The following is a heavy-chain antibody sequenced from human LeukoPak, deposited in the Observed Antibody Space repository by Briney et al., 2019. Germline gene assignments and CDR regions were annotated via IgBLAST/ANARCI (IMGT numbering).Heavy chain of an antibody. Sequence: GGSLRLSCAASGFPFDNYAMHWVRQAPGKGLEWVSGISWSSGTIAYADSVKGRFTISRDNANDSLYLQMSSLRPDDTAFYYCAKGSSSSSSRNYFDHWGQGTLVTVSS. J-gene: IGHJ4*02. V-gene: IGHV3-9*01. CDR1: GFPFDNYA. CDR2: ISWSSGTI. CDR3: AKGSSSSSSRNYFDH. D-gene: IGHD6-6*01.